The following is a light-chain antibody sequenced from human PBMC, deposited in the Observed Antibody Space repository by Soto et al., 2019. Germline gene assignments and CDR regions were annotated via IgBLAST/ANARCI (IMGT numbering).Light chain of an antibody. J-gene: IGLJ2*01. CDR3: SSYAGNYNLV. CDR2: EVS. Sequence: QSVLTQPPSASGSPGQSVTISCTGTSSDVGSYKFVSWYQQHPGKAPKLMMYEVSKRPSGVPDRFSGSKSGNTASLTVSGLQAEDEAGYFCSSYAGNYNLVFGGGTKVTVL. V-gene: IGLV2-8*01. CDR1: SSDVGSYKF.